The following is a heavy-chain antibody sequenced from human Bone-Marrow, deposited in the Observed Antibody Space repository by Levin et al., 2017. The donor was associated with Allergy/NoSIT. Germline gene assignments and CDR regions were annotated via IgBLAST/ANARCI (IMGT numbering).Heavy chain of an antibody. V-gene: IGHV4-30-4*01. CDR2: IYYNGNT. Sequence: SETLSLTCTVSGTSISSGNYYWSWIRQPPGKGLEWLGQIYYNGNTYYNPSVESRVAMSIDTSKNQFSLKLSSVTAADTAVFFCARVFPDYYENSPYPSGYFDYWGQGTLVTVSS. CDR1: GTSISSGNYY. D-gene: IGHD3-22*01. J-gene: IGHJ4*02. CDR3: ARVFPDYYENSPYPSGYFDY.